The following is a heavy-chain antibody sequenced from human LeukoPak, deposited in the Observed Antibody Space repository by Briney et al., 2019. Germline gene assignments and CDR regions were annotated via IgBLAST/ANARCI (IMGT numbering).Heavy chain of an antibody. D-gene: IGHD6-13*01. CDR3: AKHLAGARPMWYYYGMDV. J-gene: IGHJ6*02. CDR1: GFTFSSYA. V-gene: IGHV3-23*01. Sequence: GGSLRLSCAASGFTFSSYAMSWVRQAPGKGLEWVSAISGSGGSTYYADSVKGRFTISRDNSKNTLYLQMNSLRAEDTAVYYCAKHLAGARPMWYYYGMDVWGQGTTVTVS. CDR2: ISGSGGST.